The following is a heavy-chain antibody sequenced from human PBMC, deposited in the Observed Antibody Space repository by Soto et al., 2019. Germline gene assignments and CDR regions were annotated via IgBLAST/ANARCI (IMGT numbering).Heavy chain of an antibody. CDR1: GFTFSSFG. CDR3: ARDASYYSLWSGYYPSRNGMDV. D-gene: IGHD3-3*01. J-gene: IGHJ6*02. Sequence: QVQVVESGGGVVQPGRYLRLCCAASGFTFSSFGMHWVRQAPGKGLEWVSLIWYDGSKKSYGDSVKGRFTISRDNSRNTVYLQMNSLRADDTAVYYCARDASYYSLWSGYYPSRNGMDVWGQGTTVTVSS. CDR2: IWYDGSKK. V-gene: IGHV3-33*01.